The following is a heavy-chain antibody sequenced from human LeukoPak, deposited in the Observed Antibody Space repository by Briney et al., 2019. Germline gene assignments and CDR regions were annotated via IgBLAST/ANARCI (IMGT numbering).Heavy chain of an antibody. V-gene: IGHV3-21*01. J-gene: IGHJ4*02. CDR1: GFTFNTFN. CDR3: ARGHYDVLAASYKWTPDY. Sequence: GGSLRLSCAASGFTFNTFNMNWVRQAPGKGLEWVSSITSGGDYIYYADSVKGRFTTSRDNAKNSLSLQLNSLRVENTTVYYCARGHYDVLAASYKWTPDYWGQGTLVTVSS. D-gene: IGHD3-9*01. CDR2: ITSGGDYI.